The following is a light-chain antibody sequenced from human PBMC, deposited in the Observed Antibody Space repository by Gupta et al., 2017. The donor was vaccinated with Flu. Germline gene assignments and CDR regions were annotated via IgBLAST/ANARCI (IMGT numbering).Light chain of an antibody. CDR2: KAS. Sequence: GDRVTITCRASQSISSWLAWYQQKPGKAPKLLIYKASSLESGGPSRFSGSGSGTEFTLTISSRQPDDFATYYCQQYNSYPWTFGQGTKVEIK. J-gene: IGKJ1*01. CDR3: QQYNSYPWT. CDR1: QSISSW. V-gene: IGKV1-5*03.